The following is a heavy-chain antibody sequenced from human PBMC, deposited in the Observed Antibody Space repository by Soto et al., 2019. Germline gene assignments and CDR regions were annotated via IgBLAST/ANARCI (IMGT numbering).Heavy chain of an antibody. D-gene: IGHD2-2*01. J-gene: IGHJ4*02. V-gene: IGHV3-23*01. CDR1: GFTFASYT. Sequence: GGSLRLSCAASGFTFASYTMTWVRQAPGKGLEWVSTINSGGDTTYYSDSVKGRFTISRDSPKNTLFLLMTSLRAEDTAVYYCAKSGGPPASLDVYFDYWGQGTLVTVS. CDR2: INSGGDTT. CDR3: AKSGGPPASLDVYFDY.